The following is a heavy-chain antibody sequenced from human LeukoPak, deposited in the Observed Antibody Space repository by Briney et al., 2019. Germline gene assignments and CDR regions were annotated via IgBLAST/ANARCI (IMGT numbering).Heavy chain of an antibody. Sequence: GRSLRLSCAASGFTFSTNGMHWVRQAPGQGLEWVALLRYDGINKYYADSVKGRFTISRDDSKNTLYLQMDNLRAEDTAVYYCDLGGGWLAASWGQETLVTVSS. J-gene: IGHJ5*02. D-gene: IGHD6-19*01. CDR2: LRYDGINK. CDR3: DLGGGWLAAS. V-gene: IGHV3-33*01. CDR1: GFTFSTNG.